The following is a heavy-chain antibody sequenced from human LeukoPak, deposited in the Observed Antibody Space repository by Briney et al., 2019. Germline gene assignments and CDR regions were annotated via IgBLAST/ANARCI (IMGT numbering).Heavy chain of an antibody. Sequence: PSETLSLTCTVSGGSISSGSYYWSWIRQHPGKGLEWIGNIYYSGSTHYKPSLKSRITISVDTSKNQFSLKLSSVTVADTAMYYCASLPYCSSTSCYGYYYYGMDVWGQGTTVTVSS. CDR1: GGSISSGSYY. D-gene: IGHD2-2*01. CDR2: IYYSGST. V-gene: IGHV4-31*03. CDR3: ASLPYCSSTSCYGYYYYGMDV. J-gene: IGHJ6*02.